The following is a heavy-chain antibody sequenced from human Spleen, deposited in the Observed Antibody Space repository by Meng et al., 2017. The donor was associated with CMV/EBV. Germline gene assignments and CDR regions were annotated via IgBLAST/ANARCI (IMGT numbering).Heavy chain of an antibody. Sequence: SCKASGGTFSSYAVSWVRQAPGQGLEWMGGIIPIFGTATYAQKFRGRVTITTDESTSTAYMELSSLRSEDTAAYYCARGNLWEFDYWGQGTLVTVSS. D-gene: IGHD1-26*01. V-gene: IGHV1-69*05. CDR1: GGTFSSYA. CDR3: ARGNLWEFDY. CDR2: IIPIFGTA. J-gene: IGHJ4*02.